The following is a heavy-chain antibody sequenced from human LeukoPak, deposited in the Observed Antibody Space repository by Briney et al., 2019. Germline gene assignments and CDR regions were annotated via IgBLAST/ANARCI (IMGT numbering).Heavy chain of an antibody. CDR2: IYYSGST. D-gene: IGHD6-13*01. V-gene: IGHV4-39*07. J-gene: IGHJ4*02. Sequence: SETLSLTCTVSGGSISSSSYYWGWIRQPPGKGLEWIGSIYYSGSTYYNPSLKSRVTISVDTSKNQFSLKLSSVTAADTAVYYCASYSLSSSFHYWGQGTLVTVSS. CDR1: GGSISSSSYY. CDR3: ASYSLSSSFHY.